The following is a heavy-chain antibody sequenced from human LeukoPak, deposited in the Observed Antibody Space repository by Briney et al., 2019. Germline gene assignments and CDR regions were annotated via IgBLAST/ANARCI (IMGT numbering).Heavy chain of an antibody. Sequence: SETLSLTCTVSGGSISSGGYYWGWIRQPPGKGLEWIGSIYYSGSTYYNPSLKSRVTISVDTSKNQFSLKLSSVTAADTAVYYCARVRSSGYYLDYWGQGTLVTVSS. D-gene: IGHD3-22*01. V-gene: IGHV4-39*07. CDR1: GGSISSGGYY. CDR3: ARVRSSGYYLDY. J-gene: IGHJ4*02. CDR2: IYYSGST.